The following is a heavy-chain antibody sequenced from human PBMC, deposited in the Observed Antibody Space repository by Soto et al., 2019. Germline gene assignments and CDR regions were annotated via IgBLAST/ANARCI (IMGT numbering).Heavy chain of an antibody. Sequence: GGSLRLSCAASGFTFSSYAMSWVRQAPGKGLEWVSAISGSGGSTYYADSVKGRFTISRDNSKNTLYLQMNSLRAEDTAVYYCAKDPGRYNWNDYFDYWGQGTLVTVSS. CDR3: AKDPGRYNWNDYFDY. V-gene: IGHV3-23*01. CDR2: ISGSGGST. D-gene: IGHD1-1*01. CDR1: GFTFSSYA. J-gene: IGHJ4*02.